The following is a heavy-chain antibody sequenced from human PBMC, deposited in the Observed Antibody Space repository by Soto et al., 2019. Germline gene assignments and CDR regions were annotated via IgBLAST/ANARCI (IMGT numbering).Heavy chain of an antibody. D-gene: IGHD2-8*01. Sequence: QVQLVQSGAEVKKPGSSVKVSCKASGGTFSSYTISWVRQAPGQGLEWMGRISPILGIAHYAQKFQGRVTITADNSTRTAYMELSSMRSEDTAVYYCARDGVYCTNGVCYTPNWFDPWGQGTLVTVSS. CDR3: ARDGVYCTNGVCYTPNWFDP. J-gene: IGHJ5*02. CDR1: GGTFSSYT. V-gene: IGHV1-69*08. CDR2: ISPILGIA.